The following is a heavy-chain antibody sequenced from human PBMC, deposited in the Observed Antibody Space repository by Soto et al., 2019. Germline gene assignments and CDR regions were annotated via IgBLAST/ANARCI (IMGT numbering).Heavy chain of an antibody. CDR1: GYTFTDYG. CDR2: ISPYTGDT. J-gene: IGHJ5*02. V-gene: IGHV1-18*01. D-gene: IGHD6-19*01. Sequence: QVQLVQSGAEVKKPGASVKVSCKASGYTFTDYGISWVRQAPGQGLEWMGWISPYTGDTKYPQRLQGSVTVTADTSTSTAYMDLRSLNSDYTAVYYCAKSGGWNWFDPWGQGTLVSVSS. CDR3: AKSGGWNWFDP.